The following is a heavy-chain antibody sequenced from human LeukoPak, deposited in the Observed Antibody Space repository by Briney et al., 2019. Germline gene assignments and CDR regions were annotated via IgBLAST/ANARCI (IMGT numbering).Heavy chain of an antibody. CDR3: AKDGGYGDYHY. Sequence: GESLRLSCVDSEFTFSRYWMHWVRQAPGEGLVWVSRINTDGSTTNYADSVKGRFTISRDNSKNSLYLQMNSLRTEDTALYYCAKDGGYGDYHYWGQGTLVTVSS. J-gene: IGHJ4*02. V-gene: IGHV3-74*01. CDR2: INTDGSTT. D-gene: IGHD4-17*01. CDR1: EFTFSRYW.